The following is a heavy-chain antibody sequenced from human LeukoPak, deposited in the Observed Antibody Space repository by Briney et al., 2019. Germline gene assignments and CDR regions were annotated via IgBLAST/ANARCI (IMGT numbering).Heavy chain of an antibody. D-gene: IGHD1-26*01. CDR3: ETLRYSGSYYPSYDAFDI. CDR2: IIPILGIA. J-gene: IGHJ3*02. Sequence: SVKVSCKASGGTFSSYAISWVRQAPGQGLEWMGRIIPILGIANYAQKFQGRVTITADKSTSTAYMELSSLRSEDTAVYYCETLRYSGSYYPSYDAFDIWGQGTMVTVSS. CDR1: GGTFSSYA. V-gene: IGHV1-69*04.